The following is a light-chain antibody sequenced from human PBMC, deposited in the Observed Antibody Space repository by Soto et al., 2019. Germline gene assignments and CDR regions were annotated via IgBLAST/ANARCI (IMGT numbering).Light chain of an antibody. J-gene: IGLJ3*02. CDR1: SSDVGSYNL. CDR2: EGS. Sequence: QSALTQPSSVSGSPGQSITISCTGTSSDVGSYNLVSWYQQHPGKVPKLMIYEGSERPSGVSNRFSGSTSGNTASLTISGLQPEVAADYYCCSYAGSSIWVFGGGTKLTVL. V-gene: IGLV2-23*01. CDR3: CSYAGSSIWV.